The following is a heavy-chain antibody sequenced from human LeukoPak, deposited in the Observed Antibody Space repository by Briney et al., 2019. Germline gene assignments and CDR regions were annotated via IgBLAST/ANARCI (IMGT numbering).Heavy chain of an antibody. CDR2: IYYSGST. D-gene: IGHD2-15*01. Sequence: SKTLSLTCTVSGGSISSSSYYWGWIRQPPGKGLEWIGSIYYSGSTYYNPSLKSRVTISVDTSKNQFSLKLSSVTAADTAVYYCASPTLVDAFDIWGQGTMVTVSS. J-gene: IGHJ3*02. CDR1: GGSISSSSYY. V-gene: IGHV4-39*07. CDR3: ASPTLVDAFDI.